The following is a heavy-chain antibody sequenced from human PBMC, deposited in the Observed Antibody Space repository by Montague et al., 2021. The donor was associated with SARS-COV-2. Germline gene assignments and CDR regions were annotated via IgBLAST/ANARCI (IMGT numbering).Heavy chain of an antibody. Sequence: SLSLSCAASGFTFSDCYMTWIRQAPGKGLEWLSYISTRSTYTNYADSAKGRFTISRDDAKNSLYLQMNSLRAEDTAVYYCASFTMVRGAPGYGMDVWGQGTTVTVSS. D-gene: IGHD3-10*01. CDR2: ISTRSTYT. V-gene: IGHV3-11*03. J-gene: IGHJ6*02. CDR1: GFTFSDCY. CDR3: ASFTMVRGAPGYGMDV.